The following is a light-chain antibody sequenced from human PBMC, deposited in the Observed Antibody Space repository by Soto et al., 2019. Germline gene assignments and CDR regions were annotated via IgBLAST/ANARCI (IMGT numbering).Light chain of an antibody. CDR3: QQYNNWRPGT. Sequence: EIVMTQSPATLSVSPGERATLSCRASQSVSSNFAWYQQKPGQAPRLLIYVASTRATGIPARVSGSGSGTEFTLTISSLQSEDVAVYYCQQYNNWRPGTFGQGTKLEIK. CDR1: QSVSSN. CDR2: VAS. J-gene: IGKJ2*01. V-gene: IGKV3-15*01.